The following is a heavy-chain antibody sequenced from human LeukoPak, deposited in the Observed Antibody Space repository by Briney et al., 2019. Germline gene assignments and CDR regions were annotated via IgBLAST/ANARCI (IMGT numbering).Heavy chain of an antibody. CDR3: AKYSGVDVYNRGGGYFDY. V-gene: IGHV3-9*03. D-gene: IGHD5-24*01. CDR1: GFTFYDYA. Sequence: GGSLRLSCAASGFTFYDYAMHWVRQAPGKGVEWVSGISWDSGSIDYADSVKGGFTISRENAKNSLYLQMNRQRAEDMALYYCAKYSGVDVYNRGGGYFDYWGQGTLVTVSS. CDR2: ISWDSGSI. J-gene: IGHJ4*02.